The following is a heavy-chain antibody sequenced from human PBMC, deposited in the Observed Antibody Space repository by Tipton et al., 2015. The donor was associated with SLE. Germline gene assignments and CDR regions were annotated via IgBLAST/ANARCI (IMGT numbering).Heavy chain of an antibody. CDR1: GDSISSGPYY. J-gene: IGHJ6*02. D-gene: IGHD6-13*01. CDR3: ARLSGYTTSRRFAGMGV. CDR2: SDTRGNS. V-gene: IGHV4-61*09. Sequence: TLSLTCAVSGDSISSGPYYWSWIRQAAGKGLEWIGYSDTRGNSNYSPSLKSRVTISVDTSRNQFSLNLSSVTAADTAVYFCARLSGYTTSRRFAGMGVWGQGTTVTVSS.